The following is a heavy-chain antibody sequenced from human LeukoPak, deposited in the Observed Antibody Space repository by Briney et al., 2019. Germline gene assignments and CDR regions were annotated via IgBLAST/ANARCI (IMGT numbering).Heavy chain of an antibody. J-gene: IGHJ4*02. CDR3: ARVSLGAAAGTSR. Sequence: GGSLRLSCAASGFTFSSYNMNWVRQAPGKGLEWVSSISSSSSYIYYTDSVKGRFTISRDNAKNSLYLQMNSLRADDSAIYYCARVSLGAAAGTSRWGQGTLVTVSS. CDR1: GFTFSSYN. V-gene: IGHV3-21*01. CDR2: ISSSSSYI. D-gene: IGHD6-13*01.